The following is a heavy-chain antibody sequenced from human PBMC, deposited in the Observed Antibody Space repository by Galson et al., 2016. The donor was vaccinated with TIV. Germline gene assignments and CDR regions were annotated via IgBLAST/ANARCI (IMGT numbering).Heavy chain of an antibody. V-gene: IGHV1-69*13. D-gene: IGHD5-18*01. CDR3: AKDRNTAMDTYHYYYGMDV. Sequence: SVKLTCKATGDTYSRYPFNWGRQAPGQGQKGAAGCNPLFGTANYAQQFQGRVTISADESTSTLYMEVRSLRSEDTDVYYCAKDRNTAMDTYHYYYGMDVWG. CDR1: GDTYSRYP. CDR2: CNPLFGTA. J-gene: IGHJ6*02.